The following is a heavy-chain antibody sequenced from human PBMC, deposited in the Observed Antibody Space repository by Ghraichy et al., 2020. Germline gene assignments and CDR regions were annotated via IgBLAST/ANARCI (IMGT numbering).Heavy chain of an antibody. J-gene: IGHJ4*02. CDR1: GFTFPNFR. V-gene: IGHV3-7*03. CDR3: VRGDWFDY. Sequence: GGSLRLSCVASGFTFPNFRMNWVRQAPGKGLEWVANIKKDGRERFYVDSVKGRFTISRDNAKNSLSLQMNSLRAEDTAIYYCVRGDWFDYWGQGTLVTVSS. D-gene: IGHD3-9*01. CDR2: IKKDGRER.